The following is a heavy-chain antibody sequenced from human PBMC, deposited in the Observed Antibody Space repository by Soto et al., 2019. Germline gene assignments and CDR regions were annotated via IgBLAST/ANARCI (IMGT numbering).Heavy chain of an antibody. V-gene: IGHV1-3*01. CDR1: GYTFTSYA. Sequence: GASVKVSCKASGYTFTSYAMHWVRQAPGQRLEWMGWINAGNGNTKYSQKLQGRVTMTTDTSTSTAYMELRSLRSDDTAVYYCAATPYSTYYDFWSGSPDVWGQGTTVTVSS. J-gene: IGHJ6*02. CDR2: INAGNGNT. CDR3: AATPYSTYYDFWSGSPDV. D-gene: IGHD3-3*01.